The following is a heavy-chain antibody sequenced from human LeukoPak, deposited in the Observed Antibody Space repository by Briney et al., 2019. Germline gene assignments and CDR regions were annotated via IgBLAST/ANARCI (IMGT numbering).Heavy chain of an antibody. Sequence: GGSLRLSCAASGFTVSSNYMSWVRQAPGKGLEWVSIIYSGGSTYYTDSVRGRFIISRDISKNTLYHQMNSLRAEDTAVYYCARVGDCGRASCYAIDYWGQGTLVTVSS. CDR3: ARVGDCGRASCYAIDY. V-gene: IGHV3-66*01. CDR1: GFTVSSNY. D-gene: IGHD2-2*01. J-gene: IGHJ4*02. CDR2: IYSGGST.